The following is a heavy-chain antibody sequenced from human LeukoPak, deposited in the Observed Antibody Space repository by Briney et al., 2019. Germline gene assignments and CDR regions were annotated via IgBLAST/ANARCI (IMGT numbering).Heavy chain of an antibody. Sequence: SETLSLTCNVSGYSISSGYYWAWIRQSPGKGLEWIGSIYHSGSTNYNPSLKSRVTISVDTSKNQFSLKLSSVTAADTAVYYCARAHIVVVPAAVTNWFDPWGQGTLVTVSS. J-gene: IGHJ5*02. V-gene: IGHV4-38-2*02. CDR3: ARAHIVVVPAAVTNWFDP. CDR2: IYHSGST. D-gene: IGHD2-2*01. CDR1: GYSISSGYY.